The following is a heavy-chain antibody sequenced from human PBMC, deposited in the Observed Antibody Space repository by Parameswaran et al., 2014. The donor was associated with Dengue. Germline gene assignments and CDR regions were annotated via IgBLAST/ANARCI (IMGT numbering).Heavy chain of an antibody. J-gene: IGHJ6*02. CDR2: IYWDDDK. CDR3: AHTAVYYYGMDV. V-gene: IGHV2-5*02. Sequence: PPGKALEWLALIYWDDDKRYSPSLKSRLTITKDTSKNQVVLTMTNMDPVDTATYYCAHTAVYYYGMDVWGQGTTVTVSS.